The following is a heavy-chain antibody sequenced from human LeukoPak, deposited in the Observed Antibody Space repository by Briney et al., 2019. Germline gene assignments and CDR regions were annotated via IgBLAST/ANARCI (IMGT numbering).Heavy chain of an antibody. CDR3: ARLVCVLEGCYNH. CDR1: GDSVASSY. D-gene: IGHD2-15*01. Sequence: SETLSLTCSVSGDSVASSYWNWVRQPPGEGLEWLGYVSSDGTTNYTPSLRSRLIMSVDTAKNDISLILTSVTAADTAIYYCARLVCVLEGCYNHWGRGTLVTVSS. J-gene: IGHJ4*02. CDR2: VSSDGTT. V-gene: IGHV4-59*08.